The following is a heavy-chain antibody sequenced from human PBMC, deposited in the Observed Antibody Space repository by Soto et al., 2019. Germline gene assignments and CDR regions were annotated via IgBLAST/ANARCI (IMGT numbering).Heavy chain of an antibody. Sequence: PGGSLRLSFAASGFTFRSFTMNWVRPAPGEGLEWVSTISSNSAYIYYTDALRGRFTISRDNAKNSLHLQMNSLRAEDTAVYYCTRDASRDSSARGWFDPWGPGTLVTVSS. CDR2: ISSNSAYI. V-gene: IGHV3-21*01. J-gene: IGHJ5*02. CDR3: TRDASRDSSARGWFDP. CDR1: GFTFRSFT. D-gene: IGHD6-13*01.